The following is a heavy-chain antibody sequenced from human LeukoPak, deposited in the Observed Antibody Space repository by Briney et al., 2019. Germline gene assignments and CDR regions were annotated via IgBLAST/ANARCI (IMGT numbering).Heavy chain of an antibody. V-gene: IGHV4-39*07. J-gene: IGHJ4*02. D-gene: IGHD1-26*01. CDR2: IYYSGST. CDR3: ATLGGWELRSIDY. CDR1: GGSISSSSYY. Sequence: SETLSLTCTVSGGSISSSSYYWGWIRQPPGKGLEWIGSIYYSGSTYYNPSLKSRVTISVDTSKNQFSLKLSSVTAADTAVYYCATLGGWELRSIDYWGQGTLVTVSS.